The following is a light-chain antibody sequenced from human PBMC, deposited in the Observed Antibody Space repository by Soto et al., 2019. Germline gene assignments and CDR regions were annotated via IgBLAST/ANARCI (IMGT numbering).Light chain of an antibody. Sequence: EIVMTQSPATLSVSPGERATLSCRASQSVSSNLAGYQQRPGQAPRLLIYGASTRATGIPARFSGSGSGTEFTLTISSLQSEDSVVYYCQQYHNWPPFTFGQGTKVDIK. CDR1: QSVSSN. J-gene: IGKJ2*01. V-gene: IGKV3-15*01. CDR3: QQYHNWPPFT. CDR2: GAS.